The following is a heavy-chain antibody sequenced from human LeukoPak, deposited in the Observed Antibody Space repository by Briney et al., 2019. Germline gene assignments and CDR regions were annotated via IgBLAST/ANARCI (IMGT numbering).Heavy chain of an antibody. CDR1: GGTFSSYV. CDR3: YMELSSLRSDDTAVYYCARGRNGHFDAFDI. J-gene: IGHJ3*02. Sequence: ASVKVSCKASGGTFSSYVISWVRQAPGQGLEWMGGIIPIFGTANYAQTFQGRVTITTDESTSTAYMELRVMITTDESTSTVYMELSSLRSDDTAVYYCARGRNGHFDAFDIWGQGTMVTVSS. D-gene: IGHD2-21*01. V-gene: IGHV1-69*05. CDR2: IIPIFGTA.